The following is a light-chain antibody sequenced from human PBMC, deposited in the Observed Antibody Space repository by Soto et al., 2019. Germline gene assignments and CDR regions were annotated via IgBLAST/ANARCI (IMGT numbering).Light chain of an antibody. CDR2: TNS. J-gene: IGLJ3*02. CDR1: SSNIGSNP. Sequence: QSVLTQPPSASGTPGQRVTMSCSGSSSNIGSNPVSWYQQLPGTAPRLLIYTNSQRPSGVPDRFSASKSGTSASLAISGLQSEDEADYYCATWDDSLNTWVFGGGTKLTVL. CDR3: ATWDDSLNTWV. V-gene: IGLV1-44*01.